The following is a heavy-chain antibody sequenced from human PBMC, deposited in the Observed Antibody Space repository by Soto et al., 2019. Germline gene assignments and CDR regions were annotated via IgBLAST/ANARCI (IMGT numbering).Heavy chain of an antibody. D-gene: IGHD2-2*01. CDR3: ARGRFTKIKKYQLLF. J-gene: IGHJ4*02. Sequence: ASVKVSCKASGYTFTSYDINWVRQATGQGLEWMGWMNPNSGNTGYAQKFQGRVTMTRNTSISTAYMELSSLRSEDTAVYYCARGRFTKIKKYQLLFWGQGTLVTVSS. CDR1: GYTFTSYD. V-gene: IGHV1-8*01. CDR2: MNPNSGNT.